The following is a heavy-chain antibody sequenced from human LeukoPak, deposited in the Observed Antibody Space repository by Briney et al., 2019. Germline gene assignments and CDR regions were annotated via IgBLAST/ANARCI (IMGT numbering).Heavy chain of an antibody. J-gene: IGHJ4*02. CDR1: GFTFSSSG. CDR3: AKRDTSRQHYFDY. Sequence: GGSLRLSCEASGFTFSSSGMSWVRQAPGKGLEWVSVISDSGRSTLYADSVKGRFTISRDNSKHSLILQMNSLRAEDTGMYYCAKRDTSRQHYFDYWGQGTLVTVSS. CDR2: ISDSGRST. V-gene: IGHV3-23*01. D-gene: IGHD5-18*01.